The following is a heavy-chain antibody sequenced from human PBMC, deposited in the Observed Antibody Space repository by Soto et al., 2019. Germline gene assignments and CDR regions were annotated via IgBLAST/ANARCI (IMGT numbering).Heavy chain of an antibody. V-gene: IGHV3-23*01. Sequence: EVQLLESGGGLVQTGGSLRLSCAASGFTFSSYAMWWVRQAPGKGLECVSAISGGGETTYYADSVKGRFTISRDNSKNTLYLQMNSLRAEDTAGYYCAFNSGSGSYYFDYLGQGTLVTVSS. CDR1: GFTFSSYA. J-gene: IGHJ4*02. CDR2: ISGGGETT. CDR3: AFNSGSGSYYFDY. D-gene: IGHD3-10*01.